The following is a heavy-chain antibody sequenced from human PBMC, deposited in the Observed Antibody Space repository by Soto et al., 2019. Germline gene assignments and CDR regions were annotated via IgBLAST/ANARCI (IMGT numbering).Heavy chain of an antibody. Sequence: SETLSLTCAVSGGSISSSNWWCWVRQPPGKGLEWIGEIYHSGSTNYNPSLKSRVTISVDKSKNQFSLKLSSVTAADTAVYYCAKKAHYYDSSGPLGSTDYWGQGTLVTVSS. D-gene: IGHD3-22*01. J-gene: IGHJ4*02. CDR3: AKKAHYYDSSGPLGSTDY. CDR2: IYHSGST. V-gene: IGHV4-4*02. CDR1: GGSISSSNW.